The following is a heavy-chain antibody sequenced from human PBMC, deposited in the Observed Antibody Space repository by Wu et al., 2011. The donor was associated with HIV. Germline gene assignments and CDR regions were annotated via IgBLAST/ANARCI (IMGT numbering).Heavy chain of an antibody. CDR2: LNPNSGGT. Sequence: VQLVQSGAEVRKPGATVKISCKVSGYTFVDYYLHWVRQAPGQGLEWMGWLNPNSGGTNFAQKFQGRVTMSRDTSITTAYMELSRLRSDDSAIYYCARPPPGSTYYYEQYYFGYWGQGTLVTVSS. CDR1: GYTFVDYY. CDR3: ARPPPGSTYYYEQYYFGY. V-gene: IGHV1-2*02. D-gene: IGHD3-22*01. J-gene: IGHJ4*02.